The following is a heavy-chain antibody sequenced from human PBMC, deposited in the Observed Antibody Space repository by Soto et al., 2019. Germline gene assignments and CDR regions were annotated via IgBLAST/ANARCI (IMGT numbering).Heavy chain of an antibody. V-gene: IGHV3-30-3*01. J-gene: IGHJ3*02. CDR1: GCTLSSYA. CDR2: ISYDGSNK. D-gene: IGHD7-27*01. Sequence: QVQLVESGGGVVQPGRSLRLSCAASGCTLSSYAMHWVRQAPGKGLEWVAVISYDGSNKYYADSVKGRFTISRDNSKNTLYLQMNSLRAEDTAVYYCAAELGIDAFDIWGQGTMVTVSS. CDR3: AAELGIDAFDI.